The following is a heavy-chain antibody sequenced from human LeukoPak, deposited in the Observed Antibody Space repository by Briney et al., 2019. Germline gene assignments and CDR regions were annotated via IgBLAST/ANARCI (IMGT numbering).Heavy chain of an antibody. D-gene: IGHD3-3*01. Sequence: SVKVSCKASGGTFSSYAISWVRQAPGQGLEWMGGIIPIFGTANYAQKFQGRVTITADESTSTAYMELSSLRSEDTAVYYCARGLWGPPRDPSSYDFWSGDAGSFDYWGQRPLVRVSS. J-gene: IGHJ4*02. CDR2: IIPIFGTA. CDR3: ARGLWGPPRDPSSYDFWSGDAGSFDY. V-gene: IGHV1-69*13. CDR1: GGTFSSYA.